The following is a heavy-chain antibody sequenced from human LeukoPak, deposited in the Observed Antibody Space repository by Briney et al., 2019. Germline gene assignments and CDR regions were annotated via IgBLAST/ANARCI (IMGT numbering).Heavy chain of an antibody. CDR3: ARRGAGANGYYCYYYMDV. V-gene: IGHV4-39*01. Sequence: PSETLSLTCTVSGGSISSSSYYWGWIRQPPGKGLEWIGSIYYSGSTYYNPSLKSRVTISVDTSKNQFSLKLSSVTAADTAVYYCARRGAGANGYYCYYYMDVWGKGTTVTVSS. J-gene: IGHJ6*03. CDR2: IYYSGST. D-gene: IGHD1-26*01. CDR1: GGSISSSSYY.